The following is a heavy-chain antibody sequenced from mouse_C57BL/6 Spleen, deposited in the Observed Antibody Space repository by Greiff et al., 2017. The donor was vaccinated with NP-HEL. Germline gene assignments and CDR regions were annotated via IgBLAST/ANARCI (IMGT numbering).Heavy chain of an antibody. D-gene: IGHD2-1*01. CDR2: ILPGSGST. V-gene: IGHV1-9*01. CDR1: GYTFTGYW. CDR3: ARKQIYYGNYGFAY. Sequence: QVQLKQSGAELMKPGASVKLSCKATGYTFTGYWIEWVKQRPGHGLEWIGEILPGSGSTNYNEKFKGKATFTADTSSNTAYMQLSSLTTEDSAIYYCARKQIYYGNYGFAYWGQGTLVTVSA. J-gene: IGHJ3*01.